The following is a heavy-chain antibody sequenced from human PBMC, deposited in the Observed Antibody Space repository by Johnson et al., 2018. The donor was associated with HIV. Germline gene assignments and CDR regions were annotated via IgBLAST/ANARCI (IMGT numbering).Heavy chain of an antibody. J-gene: IGHJ3*02. V-gene: IGHV3-66*02. D-gene: IGHD6-6*01. CDR1: GFTVSSNY. CDR3: ARVSSSSSFDAFDI. Sequence: EKLVESGGGLVQPGGSLRLSCAASGFTVSSNYMSWVRQAPGKGLEWVSVIYSGGSTYYADSVKGRFTISRDNSKNTLYLQMNSLRAEDTAVYYCARVSSSSSFDAFDIWGQGTMVTVSS. CDR2: IYSGGST.